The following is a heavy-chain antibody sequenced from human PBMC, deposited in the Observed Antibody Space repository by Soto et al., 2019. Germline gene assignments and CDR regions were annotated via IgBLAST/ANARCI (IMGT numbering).Heavy chain of an antibody. D-gene: IGHD2-15*01. CDR2: ISAYNGNT. CDR1: GYTSTSYG. J-gene: IGHJ4*02. Sequence: GASVKVSCKASGYTSTSYGISWVRQAPGQGLEWMGWISAYNGNTNYAQKLQGRVTMTTDTSTSTAYMELRSLRSDDTAVYYCARDLGYCSGGSCYPSYWGQGTLVTVSS. CDR3: ARDLGYCSGGSCYPSY. V-gene: IGHV1-18*01.